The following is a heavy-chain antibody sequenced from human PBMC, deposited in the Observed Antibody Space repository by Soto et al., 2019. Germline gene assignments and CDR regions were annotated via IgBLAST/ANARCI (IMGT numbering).Heavy chain of an antibody. D-gene: IGHD3-10*01. CDR1: GGSIGGAGYS. CDR3: ARAQFYSGSGNYHNLTSDP. J-gene: IGHJ5*02. CDR2: IYESGTI. V-gene: IGHV4-30-2*01. Sequence: SETLSLTCAVSGGSIGGAGYSWSWIRQPPGGGLDWIGYIYESGTILYNPSLKTRLTISLNWSDKQFSLTLNSVTAADTAVYYCARAQFYSGSGNYHNLTSDPWGHGPQVTVSS.